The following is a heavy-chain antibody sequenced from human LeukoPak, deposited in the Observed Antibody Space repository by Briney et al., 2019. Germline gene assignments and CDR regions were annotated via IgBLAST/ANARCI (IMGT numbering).Heavy chain of an antibody. CDR3: AKHLTGTKSFDY. D-gene: IGHD2-8*01. CDR1: GFTFSSYA. V-gene: IGHV3-23*01. CDR2: IGGSDGNT. Sequence: GGSLRLSCAASGFTFSSYAMTWVRQAPGKGLEGVSSIGGSDGNTHYAASVKGRFTISRDNSKNTLFLQMNSLRAEDTAVYYCAKHLTGTKSFDYWGQGTLVTVSS. J-gene: IGHJ4*02.